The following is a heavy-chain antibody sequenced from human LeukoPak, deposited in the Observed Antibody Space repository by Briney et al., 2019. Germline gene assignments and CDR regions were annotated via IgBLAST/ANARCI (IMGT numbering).Heavy chain of an antibody. Sequence: SSETVSLTCSVSGGTISSYYWSWIRQPPGKGLEWIGYIYYSGSTYYNPSLKSRVTISVDTSKNQFSLKLSSVTAADTAVYYCARSQWELLTSYYYYYGMDVWGQGTTVTVSS. CDR3: ARSQWELLTSYYYYYGMDV. CDR2: IYYSGST. D-gene: IGHD1-26*01. J-gene: IGHJ6*02. V-gene: IGHV4-59*01. CDR1: GGTISSYY.